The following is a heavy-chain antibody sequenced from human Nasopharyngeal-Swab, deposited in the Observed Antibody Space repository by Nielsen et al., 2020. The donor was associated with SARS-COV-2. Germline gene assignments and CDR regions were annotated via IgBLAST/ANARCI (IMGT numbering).Heavy chain of an antibody. J-gene: IGHJ6*03. CDR3: ARHTYHYYYFYMDV. D-gene: IGHD2-21*01. V-gene: IGHV4-59*08. CDR2: IYYSTNT. Sequence: RQAPGKGLEWIGYIYYSTNTNYNPSRSTSYNPFLKSRVTISVDTSRSQFSLKLSSVTAADSAVYYCARHTYHYYYFYMDVWGQGTTVTVSS.